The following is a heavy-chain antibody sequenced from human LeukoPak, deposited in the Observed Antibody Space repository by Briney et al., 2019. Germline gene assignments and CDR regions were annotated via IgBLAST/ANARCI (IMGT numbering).Heavy chain of an antibody. Sequence: PGGSLRLSCAASGFTFSSYAMSWVRQAPGKGLEWVSAISGSGGSTYYADSVKGRFTISRDNSKNTLYLQTNSLRAEDTAVYYCAKLVAATGYAFDIWGQGTMVTVSS. CDR3: AKLVAATGYAFDI. CDR1: GFTFSSYA. V-gene: IGHV3-23*01. J-gene: IGHJ3*02. CDR2: ISGSGGST. D-gene: IGHD2-15*01.